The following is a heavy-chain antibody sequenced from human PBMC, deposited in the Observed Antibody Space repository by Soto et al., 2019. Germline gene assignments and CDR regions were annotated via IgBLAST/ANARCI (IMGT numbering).Heavy chain of an antibody. CDR1: GFTFSRNT. CDR3: VRDEGIEAMDV. D-gene: IGHD3-3*02. J-gene: IGHJ6*02. CDR2: ITSSGSYV. V-gene: IGHV3-21*01. Sequence: GGSLRLSCVTSGFTFSRNTMNWVRQAPGKGLEWVASITSSGSYVYYADSVKGRFSASRDNAKNSLSLQMDSLRPDDTAIYFCVRDEGIEAMDVWGQGTTVTVSS.